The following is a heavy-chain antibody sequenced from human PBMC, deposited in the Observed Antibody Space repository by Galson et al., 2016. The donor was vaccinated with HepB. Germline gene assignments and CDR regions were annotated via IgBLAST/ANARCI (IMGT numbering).Heavy chain of an antibody. J-gene: IGHJ5*02. CDR1: GFIFSNYV. D-gene: IGHD6-19*01. CDR2: ITSVVDNT. CDR3: ARESKEMQGWLAVAGWFDP. V-gene: IGHV3-30-3*01. Sequence: SLRLSCAASGFIFSNYVMNWVRQAPGKGLEWVAVITSVVDNTYYAHSVRGRFTISRDNSKNIQSLQMNSLRTEDTAVYFCARESKEMQGWLAVAGWFDPWSQGTLVTVSS.